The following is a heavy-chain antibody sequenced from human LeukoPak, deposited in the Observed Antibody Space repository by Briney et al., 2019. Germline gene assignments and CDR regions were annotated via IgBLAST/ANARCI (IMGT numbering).Heavy chain of an antibody. CDR2: IYDRGPA. Sequence: TSETLSLTCTVSGYAIISGGFSWNWIRQPPGKGLEWIGCIYDRGPAHYNPSLKSRFTISVDRPKNQFFLNVTSLTAADTAVYYCARSRQASGLFSSWGQGTLVVVSS. CDR3: ARSRQASGLFSS. V-gene: IGHV4-30-2*01. D-gene: IGHD3-10*01. J-gene: IGHJ5*02. CDR1: GYAIISGGFS.